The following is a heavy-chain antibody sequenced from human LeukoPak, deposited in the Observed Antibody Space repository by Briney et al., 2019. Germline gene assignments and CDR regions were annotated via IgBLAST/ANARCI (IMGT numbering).Heavy chain of an antibody. CDR2: ISGSAGTT. V-gene: IGHV3-23*01. CDR3: ARRLLTGYYEF. Sequence: GGSLRLSCAASGFTFSSYAMTWVRQAPGKGLARVSSISGSAGTTYYTDSVKGRFTISRDNSKNTLYLQMNSLRAEDTAVYYCARRLLTGYYEFWGQGTLVTVSS. J-gene: IGHJ4*02. CDR1: GFTFSSYA. D-gene: IGHD3-9*01.